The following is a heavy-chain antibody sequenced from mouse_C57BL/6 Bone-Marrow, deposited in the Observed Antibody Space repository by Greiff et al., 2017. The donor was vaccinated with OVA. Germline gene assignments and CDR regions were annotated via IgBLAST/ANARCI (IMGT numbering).Heavy chain of an antibody. V-gene: IGHV3-6*01. CDR3: AREGKLFFAY. J-gene: IGHJ3*01. Sequence: ESGPGLVKPSQSLSLTCSVTGYSITSGYYWNWIRQFPGNKLEWMGYISYDGSNNYNPSLKNRISITRDTSKNQFFLKLNSVTTEDTATYYCAREGKLFFAYWGQGTLVTVSA. CDR1: GYSITSGYY. CDR2: ISYDGSN.